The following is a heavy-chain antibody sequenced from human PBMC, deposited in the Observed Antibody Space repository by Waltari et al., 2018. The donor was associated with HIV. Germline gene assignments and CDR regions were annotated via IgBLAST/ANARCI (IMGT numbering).Heavy chain of an antibody. V-gene: IGHV4-61*02. D-gene: IGHD6-19*01. CDR3: ARDDLGSGWFFDY. CDR2: IYTSGST. J-gene: IGHJ4*02. Sequence: QVQLQESGPGLLKPSQTLSLTLTVSGGSISSASYYWTWIRQSAGKGLEWIWRIYTSGSTSYNPSLKSRVSISIDTSRNQFSLKLTSVTAADTAVYYCARDDLGSGWFFDYWGPGTLVTVSS. CDR1: GGSISSASYY.